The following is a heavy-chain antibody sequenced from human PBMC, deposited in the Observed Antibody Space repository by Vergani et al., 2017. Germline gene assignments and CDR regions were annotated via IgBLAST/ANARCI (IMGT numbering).Heavy chain of an antibody. Sequence: QVQLVESGGGVVQPGRSLRLSCAASGFTFSSYAMHWVRQAPGKGLEWVAVISYDGSNKYYADSVKGRFTITRDNSKKTLYLQMNSLRAEDTAVYYCARGGYSGSYYSAFDIWGQGTMVTGSS. V-gene: IGHV3-30*01. D-gene: IGHD1-26*01. J-gene: IGHJ3*02. CDR2: ISYDGSNK. CDR1: GFTFSSYA. CDR3: ARGGYSGSYYSAFDI.